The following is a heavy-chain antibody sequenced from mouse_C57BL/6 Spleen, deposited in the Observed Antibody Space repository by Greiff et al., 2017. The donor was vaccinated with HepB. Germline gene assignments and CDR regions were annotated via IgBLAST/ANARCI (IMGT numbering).Heavy chain of an antibody. Sequence: EVQLVESGGGLVQPKGSLKLSCAASGFTFNTYAMHWVRQAPGKGLEWVARIRSKSSNYATYYADSVKDRFTISRDDSQSMLYLQMNNLKTEDTAMYYCVREGIYYGNYVNYFDYWGQGTTLTVSS. V-gene: IGHV10-3*01. CDR1: GFTFNTYA. CDR3: VREGIYYGNYVNYFDY. D-gene: IGHD2-1*01. CDR2: IRSKSSNYAT. J-gene: IGHJ2*01.